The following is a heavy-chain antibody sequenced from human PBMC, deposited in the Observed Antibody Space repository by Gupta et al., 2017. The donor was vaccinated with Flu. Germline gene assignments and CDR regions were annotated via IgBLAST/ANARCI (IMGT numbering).Heavy chain of an antibody. V-gene: IGHV3-74*03. D-gene: IGHD4-17*01. CDR1: GFTFSGSY. CDR3: ATVTTGC. CDR2: INPDGSST. Sequence: EVQLVESGGGLVQPGGSLRLSCAASGFTFSGSYLQWVRQAPGKGLVWVSRINPDGSSTTYADSVKGRFTISRDNAKNTLYLQMNSLGADDTAVYYCATVTTGCWGQGTLVTVPS. J-gene: IGHJ4*02.